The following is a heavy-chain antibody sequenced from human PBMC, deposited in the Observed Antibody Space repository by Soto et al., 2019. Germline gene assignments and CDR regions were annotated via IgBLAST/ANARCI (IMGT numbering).Heavy chain of an antibody. CDR3: ARNIHGPFNWFDP. Sequence: VQLLESGGGLVQPGASVKVSCKASGYTFTSYGISWVRQAPGQGLEWMGWISAYNGNTNYAQKLQGRVTMTTDTSTSTAYMELRSLRSDDTAVYYCARNIHGPFNWFDPWGQGTLVTVSS. CDR2: ISAYNGNT. CDR1: GYTFTSYG. V-gene: IGHV1-18*01. J-gene: IGHJ5*02.